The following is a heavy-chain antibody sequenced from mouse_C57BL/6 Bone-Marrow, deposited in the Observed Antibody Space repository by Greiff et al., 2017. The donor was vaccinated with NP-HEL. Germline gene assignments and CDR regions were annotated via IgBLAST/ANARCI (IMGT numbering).Heavy chain of an antibody. Sequence: EVQLQESGPGLVKPSQSLSLTCSVTGYSITSGYYWNWVRQFPGNQLEWMGYISYDGSNNYNPSLKNRISITRDTSKNQFFLKLNSVTTEDTAAYYCARETASAWFAYWGQGTLVTVSA. J-gene: IGHJ3*01. CDR2: ISYDGSN. D-gene: IGHD3-2*01. CDR1: GYSITSGYY. V-gene: IGHV3-6*01. CDR3: ARETASAWFAY.